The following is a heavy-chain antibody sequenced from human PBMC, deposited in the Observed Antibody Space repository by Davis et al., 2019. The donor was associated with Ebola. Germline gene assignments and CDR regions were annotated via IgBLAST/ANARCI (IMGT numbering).Heavy chain of an antibody. CDR2: IYSGGYT. CDR3: ARDGTGWYPGDY. Sequence: GGSLRLSCAASGFGVSDNYMNWVRQAPGKALEWVSIIYSGGYTFYADSVRGRLTTSRDNSKNTLYLQVNSLRPDDTAVYYCARDGTGWYPGDYWGQGTLVTVSS. V-gene: IGHV3-66*02. CDR1: GFGVSDNY. J-gene: IGHJ4*02. D-gene: IGHD6-19*01.